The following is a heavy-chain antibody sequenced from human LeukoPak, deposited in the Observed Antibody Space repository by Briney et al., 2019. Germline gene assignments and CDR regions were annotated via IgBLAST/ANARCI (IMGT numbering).Heavy chain of an antibody. CDR2: ISAYNGNT. V-gene: IGHV1-18*04. CDR1: GYTFSGYY. D-gene: IGHD4-17*01. CDR3: ARDPSGYGVAPFDP. J-gene: IGHJ5*02. Sequence: ASVKVSCKASGYTFSGYYMHWVRQAPGQGLEWMGWISAYNGNTNYAQKLQGRVTMTTDTSTSTAYMELRSLRSDDTAVYYCARDPSGYGVAPFDPWGQGTLVTVSS.